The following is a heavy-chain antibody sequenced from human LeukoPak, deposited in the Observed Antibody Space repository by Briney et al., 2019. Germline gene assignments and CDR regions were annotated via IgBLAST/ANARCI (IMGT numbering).Heavy chain of an antibody. V-gene: IGHV3-53*01. CDR1: GFTFSSYA. D-gene: IGHD3-10*01. CDR2: IYSGGST. Sequence: GGSLRLSCAASGFTFSSYAMSWVRQAPGKGLEWVSVIYSGGSTYYADSVKGRFTISRDNSKDTLYLQMNSLRAEDTAVYYCARLLLWFGEYYFDYWGQGTLVTVSS. J-gene: IGHJ4*02. CDR3: ARLLLWFGEYYFDY.